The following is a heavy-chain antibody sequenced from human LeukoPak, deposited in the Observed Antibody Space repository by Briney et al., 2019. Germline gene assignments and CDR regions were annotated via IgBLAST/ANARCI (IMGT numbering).Heavy chain of an antibody. CDR2: ITNGGVTT. V-gene: IGHV3-23*01. J-gene: IGHJ4*02. CDR3: VKLSSGSGSKFGFDS. Sequence: PGGSLRLPCAASGFTFGSYAMSWVRQTPGKSLEWVPIITNGGVTTYYADSVRGRFTISRDNSKNMLYLQMNSLRAEDTAVYYCVKLSSGSGSKFGFDSWGQGTLVTVSS. D-gene: IGHD6-19*01. CDR1: GFTFGSYA.